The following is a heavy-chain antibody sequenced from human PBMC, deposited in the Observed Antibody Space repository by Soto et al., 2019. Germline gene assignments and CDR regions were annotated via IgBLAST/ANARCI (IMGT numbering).Heavy chain of an antibody. CDR3: ARDSKDDSSGYYAGFDY. D-gene: IGHD3-22*01. Sequence: QVQLVESGGGVVQPGRSLRLSCAVSGFTFSSYGMNWVRQAPGKGLEWVAAIYYDGSNKYYADSVRGRFTISRDNFKNTLCLQMNSLRAEDTAVYCCARDSKDDSSGYYAGFDYWGQGTRVSVSS. V-gene: IGHV3-33*01. CDR1: GFTFSSYG. CDR2: IYYDGSNK. J-gene: IGHJ4*02.